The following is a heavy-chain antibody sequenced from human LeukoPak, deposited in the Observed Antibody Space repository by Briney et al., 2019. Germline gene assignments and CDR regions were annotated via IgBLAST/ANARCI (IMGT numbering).Heavy chain of an antibody. J-gene: IGHJ3*02. V-gene: IGHV3-23*01. CDR3: AKRHPSWATSDAFDI. CDR1: GFTFSRYA. Sequence: PGGSLRLSCAASGFTFSRYAMSWVRQAPGKGLEWVSAISGSGGSTDYADFVKGRFTISRDNAKNTLYLQMNSLRAEDTAVYYCAKRHPSWATSDAFDIWGQGTMVTVSS. CDR2: ISGSGGST. D-gene: IGHD5-24*01.